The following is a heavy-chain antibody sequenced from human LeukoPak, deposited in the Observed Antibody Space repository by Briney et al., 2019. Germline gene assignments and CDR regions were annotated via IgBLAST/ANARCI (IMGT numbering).Heavy chain of an antibody. J-gene: IGHJ4*02. CDR3: ASRITMIVVVKEHY. D-gene: IGHD3-22*01. CDR2: ISGSGGST. CDR1: GFTFSSYA. Sequence: GGSLRLSCAASGFTFSSYAMSWVRQAPGKGLEWVSAISGSGGSTYYADSVKGRFTISRDNSKNTLYLQMSSLRAEDTAVYYCASRITMIVVVKEHYWGQGTLVTVSS. V-gene: IGHV3-23*01.